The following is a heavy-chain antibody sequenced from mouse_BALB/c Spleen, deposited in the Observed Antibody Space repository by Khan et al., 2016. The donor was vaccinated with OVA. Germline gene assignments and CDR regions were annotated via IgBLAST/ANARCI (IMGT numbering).Heavy chain of an antibody. D-gene: IGHD2-14*01. V-gene: IGHV3-8*02. CDR3: ARSTYRYAYAY. CDR1: GDSITSGY. Sequence: EVQLQESGPSLVKPSQTLSLTCSVTGDSITSGYWSWIRKFPGNKLEYMGYMIYTGYTYYNPSLKSRISITRQTSKNKYYLQLNSVTTDDTATYYCARSTYRYAYAYWGQGTLVTVSA. J-gene: IGHJ3*01. CDR2: MIYTGYT.